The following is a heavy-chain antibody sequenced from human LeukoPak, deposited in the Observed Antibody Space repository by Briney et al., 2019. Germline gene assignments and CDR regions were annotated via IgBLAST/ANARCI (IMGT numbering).Heavy chain of an antibody. CDR2: IYYSGST. Sequence: SETLSLTCTVSGDSISSNSYYWGWIRQPPGKGLEWIGSIYYSGSTHYSPSLKSRVTISADTSKNQFSLKLSSVTAADTAVYYCARRVNCSSTSCRATKLDYWGQGTLVTVSS. CDR1: GDSISSNSYY. D-gene: IGHD2-2*01. J-gene: IGHJ4*02. CDR3: ARRVNCSSTSCRATKLDY. V-gene: IGHV4-39*01.